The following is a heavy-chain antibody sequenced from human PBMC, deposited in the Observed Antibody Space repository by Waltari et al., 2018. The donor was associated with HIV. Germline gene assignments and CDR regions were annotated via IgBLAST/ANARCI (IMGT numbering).Heavy chain of an antibody. J-gene: IGHJ4*02. CDR1: GYTFTSYE. Sequence: QVQLEQSGAEVRKPGASVKVSCTASGYTFTSYEINWVRQAIGQGPEWMGLIHPHSGNTGLAQKFQGRVTMTRDTSINTAYMELSSLTSEDTAVYYCARTFCSSTRCYRGDFDFWGQGTLVTVSS. V-gene: IGHV1-8*01. D-gene: IGHD2-2*02. CDR3: ARTFCSSTRCYRGDFDF. CDR2: IHPHSGNT.